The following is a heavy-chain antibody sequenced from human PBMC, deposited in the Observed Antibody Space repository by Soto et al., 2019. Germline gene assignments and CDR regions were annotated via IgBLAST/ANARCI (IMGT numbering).Heavy chain of an antibody. V-gene: IGHV4-30-2*01. CDR3: ARLGLVPEIDY. J-gene: IGHJ4*02. Sequence: QLQLQESGSGLVKPSQTLSLICDVSGGSMNSAGYCWGWIRQPPGKGLEWIGYVHSRGDTFYNPSRQSRVTVSVDSSNDQFSQIRWSVTAAHTGLYYCARLGLVPEIDYWGQGILVTVSS. D-gene: IGHD3-10*01. CDR2: VHSRGDT. CDR1: GGSMNSAGYC.